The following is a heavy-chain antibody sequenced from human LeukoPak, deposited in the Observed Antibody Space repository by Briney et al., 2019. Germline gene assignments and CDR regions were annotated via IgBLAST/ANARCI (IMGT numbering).Heavy chain of an antibody. Sequence: GASVKVSCKASGGTFSSYAISWVRQAPGQGLEWMGRIIPILGIANYAQKFQGRVTITADKSTSTAYMELSSLRSEDTAVYYCARVKMTAAVVAATFDYWGQGTLVTVSS. CDR1: GGTFSSYA. J-gene: IGHJ4*02. CDR2: IIPILGIA. V-gene: IGHV1-69*04. CDR3: ARVKMTAAVVAATFDY. D-gene: IGHD2-15*01.